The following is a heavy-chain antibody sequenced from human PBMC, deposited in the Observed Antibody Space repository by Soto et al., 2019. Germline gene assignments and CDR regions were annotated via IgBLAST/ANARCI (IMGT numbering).Heavy chain of an antibody. CDR1: GYSVTSGSY. V-gene: IGHV4-38-2*02. J-gene: IGHJ4*02. CDR3: ARARIVVSATIVDF. CDR2: VYLSGHT. D-gene: IGHD2-15*01. Sequence: SETLSLPWTVSGYSVTSGSYWGWFRQPPEKGLEWIGSVYLSGHTYHNPSLMSRVTISIDTSKNQFSLKLTSVTAADTAVYYCARARIVVSATIVDFWGLGTLATVSS.